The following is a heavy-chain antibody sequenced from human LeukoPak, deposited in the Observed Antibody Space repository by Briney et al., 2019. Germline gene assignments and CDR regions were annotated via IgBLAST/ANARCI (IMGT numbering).Heavy chain of an antibody. CDR1: GIIFRSYA. D-gene: IGHD3-10*01. CDR2: INGDGSST. V-gene: IGHV3-23*01. J-gene: IGHJ4*02. Sequence: GGSLRLSCAASGIIFRSYAMSWVRQARGKGLEWVPAINGDGSSTYYADSVKGRFTISRDNSNNTLFLQMNSLRVEDTAVYYCAKWGAQSGSYRVVDSWGRGTLVTVSS. CDR3: AKWGAQSGSYRVVDS.